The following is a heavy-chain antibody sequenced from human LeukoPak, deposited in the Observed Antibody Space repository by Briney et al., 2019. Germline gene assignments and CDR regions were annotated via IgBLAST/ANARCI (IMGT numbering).Heavy chain of an antibody. D-gene: IGHD3-16*02. J-gene: IGHJ5*02. CDR3: ASYVWGSYRRVNWFDP. Sequence: PSETLSLTCTVSGGSISSGDYYWSWIRQPPGKGLEWIGYIYYSGSTYYNPSLKSRVTISVDTSKNQFSLKLSSVTAADTAVYYCASYVWGSYRRVNWFDPWGQGTLVTVSS. CDR1: GGSISSGDYY. CDR2: IYYSGST. V-gene: IGHV4-30-4*01.